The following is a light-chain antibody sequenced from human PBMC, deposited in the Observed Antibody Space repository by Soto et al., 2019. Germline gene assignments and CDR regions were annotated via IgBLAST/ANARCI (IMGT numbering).Light chain of an antibody. V-gene: IGLV2-14*01. CDR2: DVS. CDR3: SSYTSSSTLGV. CDR1: SSDVGGYNY. J-gene: IGLJ1*01. Sequence: QSALTQPASVSGSPGQSITISCTRTSSDVGGYNYVSWYQQHPGKAPKLMIYDVSNRPSGVSNRFSGSKSGNTASLTISGVQAEDEADYYCSSYTSSSTLGVFGTGTKLTVL.